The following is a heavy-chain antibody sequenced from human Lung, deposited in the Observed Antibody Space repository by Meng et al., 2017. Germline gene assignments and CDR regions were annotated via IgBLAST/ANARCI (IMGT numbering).Heavy chain of an antibody. D-gene: IGHD4-11*01. Sequence: PWGAGLLKPSEPLSLTCVVSGGSFIDYYWSWIRQPPGKGLEWIGEINHSGSTNYNPSLESRATISVDTSQNNLSLKLSSVTAADSAVYYCARGPTTMAHDFDYWGQGTLVTVSS. CDR2: INHSGST. V-gene: IGHV4-34*01. CDR1: GGSFIDYY. J-gene: IGHJ4*02. CDR3: ARGPTTMAHDFDY.